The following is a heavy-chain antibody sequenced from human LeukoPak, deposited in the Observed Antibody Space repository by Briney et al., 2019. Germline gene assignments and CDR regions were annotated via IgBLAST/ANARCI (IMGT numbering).Heavy chain of an antibody. Sequence: SETLSLTCAVSGGSISSNNWWSWVRQPPGKGLEWIGEIYHSDYTNYNPSLKSRVTISVDTSKNQFSLKLSSVTAADTAVYYCARAGYCSGGNCYQFYMDVWGKGTTVTVSS. V-gene: IGHV4-4*02. J-gene: IGHJ6*03. D-gene: IGHD2-15*01. CDR3: ARAGYCSGGNCYQFYMDV. CDR2: IYHSDYT. CDR1: GGSISSNNW.